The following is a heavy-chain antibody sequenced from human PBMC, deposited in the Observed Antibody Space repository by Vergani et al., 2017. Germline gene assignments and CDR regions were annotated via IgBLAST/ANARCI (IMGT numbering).Heavy chain of an antibody. D-gene: IGHD1-1*01. Sequence: EVELVQSGPEMRKPGESLKISCKGSEYSFGNYWIGWVLQMPGKGLEWMGIIYPADSDTRYSPSFQGQVTISADKSISTAFLQWDSLNASDTALYYCARHTTYTDSWGQGTLVTVSS. V-gene: IGHV5-51*01. J-gene: IGHJ4*02. CDR2: IYPADSDT. CDR3: ARHTTYTDS. CDR1: EYSFGNYW.